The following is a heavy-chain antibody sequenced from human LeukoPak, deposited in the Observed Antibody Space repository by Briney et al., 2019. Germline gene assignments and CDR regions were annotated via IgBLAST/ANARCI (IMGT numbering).Heavy chain of an antibody. D-gene: IGHD2-15*01. CDR2: INPNSGGT. J-gene: IGHJ6*03. V-gene: IGHV1-2*02. CDR3: ARNAVVVVPSYYYYYMDV. Sequence: ASVKVSCKASGYTFTGYYMHWVRQAPGQGLEWMGWINPNSGGTNYAQKFQGRVTMTRDTSTSTVYMELSSLRSEDTAVYYCARNAVVVVPSYYYYYMDVWGQGTLVTVSS. CDR1: GYTFTGYY.